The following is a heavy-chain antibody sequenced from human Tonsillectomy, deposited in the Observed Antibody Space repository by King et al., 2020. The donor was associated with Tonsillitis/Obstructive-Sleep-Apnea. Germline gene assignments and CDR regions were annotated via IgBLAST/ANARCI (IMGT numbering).Heavy chain of an antibody. D-gene: IGHD2-21*01. CDR1: GFTFSTYG. CDR2: IWYDGSNE. V-gene: IGHV3-33*01. J-gene: IGHJ3*02. CDR3: ARRGCVGDNCYNPFDI. Sequence: QVQLVESGGGVVQPGRSLRLSCAASGFTFSTYGMHWVRQAPDKGLEWVALIWYDGSNEYYADSVKGRFTISRDNSKNTLHLQMNSLRAEDTAVYYCARRGCVGDNCYNPFDIWGRGTMVTVSS.